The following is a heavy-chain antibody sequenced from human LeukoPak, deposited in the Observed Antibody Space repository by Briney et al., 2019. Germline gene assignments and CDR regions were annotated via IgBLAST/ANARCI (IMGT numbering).Heavy chain of an antibody. D-gene: IGHD6-13*01. J-gene: IGHJ4*02. V-gene: IGHV3-23*01. Sequence: GGSLRLSCAASGFTFSSYAMHWVRQAPGKGLEWVSAISGSGGSTYYADSVKGRFTISRDNSKNTLYLQMNCLRAEDTAVYYCAKTSIAAAGRFLSSFDYWGQGTLVTVSS. CDR3: AKTSIAAAGRFLSSFDY. CDR2: ISGSGGST. CDR1: GFTFSSYA.